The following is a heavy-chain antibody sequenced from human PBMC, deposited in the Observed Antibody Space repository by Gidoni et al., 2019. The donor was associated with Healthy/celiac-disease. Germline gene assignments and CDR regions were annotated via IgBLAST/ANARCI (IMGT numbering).Heavy chain of an antibody. CDR2: ISSSSSYI. Sequence: EVQLVASGGGLVKPGGSLRLSCAASGFTFRSYRRNWVRQAPGKGLEWVSAISSSSSYIYYADAVKGRFTISRDNAKNALYLQMNSLRAEDTAVYYCARDSVSSWFDPWGQGTLVTVSS. CDR1: GFTFRSYR. J-gene: IGHJ5*02. V-gene: IGHV3-21*01. CDR3: ARDSVSSWFDP.